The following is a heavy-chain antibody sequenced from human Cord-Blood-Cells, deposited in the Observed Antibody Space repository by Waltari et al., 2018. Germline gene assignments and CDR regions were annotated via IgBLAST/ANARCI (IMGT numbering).Heavy chain of an antibody. CDR2: IYYSGGT. CDR1: GGSVSSGSSY. Sequence: QVQLQESGPGLVKPSETLSLTCTVPGGSVSSGSSYWRWIRQAPGEGRGGIGYIYYSGGTNYNPSLKGRVTISVDTAKNQFSLKLSSVTAADTAGYYCARVPIQFIIGATIEDAFDIWGQGTMVTVSS. V-gene: IGHV4-61*01. J-gene: IGHJ3*02. D-gene: IGHD5-12*01. CDR3: ARVPIQFIIGATIEDAFDI.